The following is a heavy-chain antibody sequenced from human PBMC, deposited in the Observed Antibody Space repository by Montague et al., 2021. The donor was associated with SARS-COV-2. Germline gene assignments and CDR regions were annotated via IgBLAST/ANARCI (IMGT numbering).Heavy chain of an antibody. D-gene: IGHD2-2*02. V-gene: IGHV4-34*01. J-gene: IGHJ6*03. CDR3: ARLGDGVVPSPILGVGPYYSYYYMDV. Sequence: SETLSLTCAVHSGSFSTYSWNWIRQPPGKGLEWIGEIHHGGSTNYNPSLKSRVTISADTSKNQFSLKLTSVAAADTAVYYCARLGDGVVPSPILGVGPYYSYYYMDVWGKGTTVTVSS. CDR1: SGSFSTYS. CDR2: IHHGGST.